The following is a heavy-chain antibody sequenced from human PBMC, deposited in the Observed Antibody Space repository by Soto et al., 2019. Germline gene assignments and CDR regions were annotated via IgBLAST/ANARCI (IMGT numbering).Heavy chain of an antibody. CDR2: TYYRSRWYN. CDR1: GDSVSSNSAA. D-gene: IGHD1-7*01. CDR3: AGTTSLQWYYMDG. Sequence: SQTLSLTCAISGDSVSSNSAAWNWIRQSPSGGLEWLGRTYYRSRWYNDYAVSVRSRITINPDTSKNQFSLHLNSVTPEDTAVYYFAGTTSLQWYYMDGWGKGTTVTVSS. J-gene: IGHJ6*03. V-gene: IGHV6-1*01.